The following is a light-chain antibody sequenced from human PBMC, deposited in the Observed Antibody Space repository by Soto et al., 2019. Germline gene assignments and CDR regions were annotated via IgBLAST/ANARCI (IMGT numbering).Light chain of an antibody. CDR2: VGTGGNVG. J-gene: IGLJ1*01. CDR3: GADHGSGSNFVYV. CDR1: SGYGNYK. V-gene: IGLV9-49*01. Sequence: QLVLTQPPSASASLGASVTLTCTLSSGYGNYKVDWYQQRPGKGPRFVMRVGTGGNVGSKGDGIPDRFSVLGSGLNRYLTIKNIQEEDESDYHCGADHGSGSNFVYVFGTGTKVTVL.